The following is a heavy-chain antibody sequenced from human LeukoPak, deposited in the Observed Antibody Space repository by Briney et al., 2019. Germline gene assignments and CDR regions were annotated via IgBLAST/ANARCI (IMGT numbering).Heavy chain of an antibody. CDR1: GLSISGQW. CDR3: AKDYWNYVGGACDN. J-gene: IGHJ4*02. CDR2: IKHDGSEE. D-gene: IGHD1-7*01. Sequence: GESRRLSCVASGLSISGQWMNWVRQAPGQGLEWVANIKHDGSEEYYVDSVKGRFTISRDDGRNSVSLQMNSVRAEDTALYYCAKDYWNYVGGACDNWGQGSLDTVSS. V-gene: IGHV3-7*03.